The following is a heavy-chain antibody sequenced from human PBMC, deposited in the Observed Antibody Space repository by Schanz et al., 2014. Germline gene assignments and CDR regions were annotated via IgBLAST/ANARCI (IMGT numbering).Heavy chain of an antibody. Sequence: QVQLVQSGAEVKKPGSSMKVSCKASGGTFSTYPINWLRQAPGQGLEWMGRIIPIHGIVNYAQRFQDRVRITADKSTSTAYMELSSLRSDDTAVYYCGRGFSRSYIDFWGQGTLVIVSS. CDR3: GRGFSRSYIDF. D-gene: IGHD3-10*01. CDR1: GGTFSTYP. CDR2: IIPIHGIV. V-gene: IGHV1-69*02. J-gene: IGHJ4*02.